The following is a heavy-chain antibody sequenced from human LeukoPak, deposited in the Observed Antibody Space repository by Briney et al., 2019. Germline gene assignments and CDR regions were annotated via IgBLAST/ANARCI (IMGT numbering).Heavy chain of an antibody. CDR1: GFTFSSYG. J-gene: IGHJ4*02. CDR3: AKDLSSGSYAFDY. Sequence: PGGSLRLSCAASGFTFSSYGMTWVRQAPGKGLEWVSAISGSDGRTYYADSVKGRFTISRDNSKNTLYLQMNSLRAEDTAVYYCAKDLSSGSYAFDYWGQGTLVTVSS. D-gene: IGHD3-10*01. CDR2: ISGSDGRT. V-gene: IGHV3-23*01.